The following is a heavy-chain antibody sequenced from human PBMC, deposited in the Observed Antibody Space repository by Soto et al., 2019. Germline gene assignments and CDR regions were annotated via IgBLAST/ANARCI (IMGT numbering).Heavy chain of an antibody. Sequence: EVQLVESGGGLVQPGGSLRLSCAASGFTFNNFWMYWVRQTPEKGLVWVSXINSDGTTTIYADSVXGRFTIXXXNAXNXXXLQMNSLTVEDTAIYYCVRDIRWGQGTLVTVSS. J-gene: IGHJ4*02. CDR3: VRDIR. V-gene: IGHV3-74*01. CDR2: INSDGTTT. CDR1: GFTFNNFW.